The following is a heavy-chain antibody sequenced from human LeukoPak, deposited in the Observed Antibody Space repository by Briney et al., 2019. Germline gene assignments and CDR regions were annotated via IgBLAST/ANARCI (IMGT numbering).Heavy chain of an antibody. J-gene: IGHJ3*02. CDR2: IYYSGST. D-gene: IGHD3-22*01. CDR3: AREARGLGYYDSSGYRAFDI. Sequence: SETLSLTCTVSGGSFSSGDYYWSWIRQPPGKGLEWIGYIYYSGSTKYNPSLKSRVSISEDTSKNQFSLKLTSVTVADTAVYYCAREARGLGYYDSSGYRAFDIWGQGTMVTVSS. CDR1: GGSFSSGDYY. V-gene: IGHV4-30-4*08.